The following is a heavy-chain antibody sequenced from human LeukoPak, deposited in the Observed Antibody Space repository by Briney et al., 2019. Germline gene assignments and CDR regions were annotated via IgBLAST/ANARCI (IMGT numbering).Heavy chain of an antibody. D-gene: IGHD2-21*01. J-gene: IGHJ4*02. Sequence: GGSLRLFCAASGFTFSSYAMSWVRQAPGKGLEWVSGISGSGGNTYYADSVKGRFTISRDNSKNTLYLQMNSLRVEDTAVYYCATEKGDSPDYWGQGTLVTVSS. CDR2: ISGSGGNT. CDR3: ATEKGDSPDY. CDR1: GFTFSSYA. V-gene: IGHV3-23*01.